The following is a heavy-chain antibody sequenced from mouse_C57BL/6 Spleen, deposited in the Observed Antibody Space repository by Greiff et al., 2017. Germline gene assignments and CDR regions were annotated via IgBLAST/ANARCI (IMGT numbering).Heavy chain of an antibody. V-gene: IGHV5-9-1*02. CDR2: ISSGGDYI. J-gene: IGHJ2*01. D-gene: IGHD3-2*02. CDR1: GFTFSSYA. Sequence: EVKLQESGEGLVKPGGSLKLSCAASGFTFSSYAMSWVRQTPEKRLEWVAYISSGGDYIYYADTVKGRFTISRDNARNTLYLQMSSLKSEDTAMYYCTRETAQAHYFDYWGQGTTLTVSS. CDR3: TRETAQAHYFDY.